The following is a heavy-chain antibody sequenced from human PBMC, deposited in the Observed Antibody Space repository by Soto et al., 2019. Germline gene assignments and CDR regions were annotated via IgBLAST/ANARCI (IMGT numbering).Heavy chain of an antibody. CDR2: INHSGTT. CDR1: GGSFRGFY. D-gene: IGHD2-21*02. CDR3: ARADRTLVTSYGLDV. J-gene: IGHJ6*02. V-gene: IGHV4-34*01. Sequence: PSETLSLTCAVSGGSFRGFYCTWIRQPPGEGLEWIGEINHSGTTNFNPSLRSRLTISLDSSKKHFSLKLTSMTAADAAVYYCARADRTLVTSYGLDVWGQGTTVTVSS.